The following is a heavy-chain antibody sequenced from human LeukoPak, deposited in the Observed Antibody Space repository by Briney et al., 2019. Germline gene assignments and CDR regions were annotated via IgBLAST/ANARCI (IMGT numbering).Heavy chain of an antibody. CDR1: GFTFSSYS. V-gene: IGHV3-48*04. Sequence: GGSLRLSCAASGFTFSSYSMNWVRQAPGKGLEWVSYISSSSSTIYYADPVKGRFTISRDNAKNSLYLQMNSLRAEDTAVYYCAREQANDYWGQGTLVTVSS. CDR2: ISSSSSTI. J-gene: IGHJ4*02. CDR3: AREQANDY.